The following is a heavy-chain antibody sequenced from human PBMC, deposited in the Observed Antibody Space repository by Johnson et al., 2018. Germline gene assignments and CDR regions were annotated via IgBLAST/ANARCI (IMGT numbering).Heavy chain of an antibody. CDR2: ISYDGSIK. CDR1: GFTFRDYA. D-gene: IGHD5-24*01. J-gene: IGHJ3*01. CDR3: ARGVEMATHGGDVFDL. Sequence: VQLLETGGGVVQPGRSLRLSCSASGFTFRDYAFHWVRQAPGKGLEWVAIISYDGSIKSNADSVEGRFTISRDNAKNTLFLQMNSLRREETAVYYCARGVEMATHGGDVFDLWGQGTMVTVSS. V-gene: IGHV3-30*01.